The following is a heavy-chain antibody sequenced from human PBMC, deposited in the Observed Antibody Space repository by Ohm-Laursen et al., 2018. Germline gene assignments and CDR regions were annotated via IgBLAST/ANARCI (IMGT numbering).Heavy chain of an antibody. Sequence: SVTLSLTCAVSGYSISRGYFWSWIRPSPGKGVEWVGYIYYSGTTSYTPSLKSRVTMSVDTSKNHFPVNLTSVTAVDTAVYYCARGRSFLPAAFQHWGQGTLVTVSS. V-gene: IGHV4-28*03. D-gene: IGHD2-2*01. CDR2: IYYSGTT. CDR1: GYSISRGYF. CDR3: ARGRSFLPAAFQH. J-gene: IGHJ1*01.